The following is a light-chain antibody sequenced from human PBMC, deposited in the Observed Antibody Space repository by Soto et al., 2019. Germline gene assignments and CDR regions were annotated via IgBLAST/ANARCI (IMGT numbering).Light chain of an antibody. CDR2: GAS. J-gene: IGKJ1*01. Sequence: EIVLTQSPGTLSLSPGERATLSCRASQSVSNNYLAWYQQKPGQAPRLLIYGASNRATGIPARFSGSGSGTDFTLTISRLEPEDFAVYYCHQYGSSPATFGQGTKVDIK. CDR3: HQYGSSPAT. CDR1: QSVSNNY. V-gene: IGKV3-20*01.